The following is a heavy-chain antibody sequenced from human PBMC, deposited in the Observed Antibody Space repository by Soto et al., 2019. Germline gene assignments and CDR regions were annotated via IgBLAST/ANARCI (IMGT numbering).Heavy chain of an antibody. D-gene: IGHD2-21*01. V-gene: IGHV1-2*02. Sequence: GASVKVSCKASGYTFSGFYMHWVRHAPGQGLEWMGWINPNSGGTKSAEKFQGRVTMTRDTSISTAYMELSRLTSDDTAVYYCASAAVTGQAALDCRGQATQVTVSS. CDR2: INPNSGGT. CDR3: ASAAVTGQAALDC. CDR1: GYTFSGFY. J-gene: IGHJ4*02.